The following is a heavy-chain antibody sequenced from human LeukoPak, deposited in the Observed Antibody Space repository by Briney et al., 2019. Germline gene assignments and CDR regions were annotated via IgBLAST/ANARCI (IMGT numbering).Heavy chain of an antibody. Sequence: GASVKVSCKASGYTFTSYGITWVRQAPGQGLEWMGWISAYNGNTNYAQKLQGRVTMTTDTSTTTAYMDLRSLRSDDTAVYYCATPSGSGSPQGYWGQGTLVTVSS. CDR3: ATPSGSGSPQGY. D-gene: IGHD3-10*01. CDR1: GYTFTSYG. V-gene: IGHV1-18*01. J-gene: IGHJ4*02. CDR2: ISAYNGNT.